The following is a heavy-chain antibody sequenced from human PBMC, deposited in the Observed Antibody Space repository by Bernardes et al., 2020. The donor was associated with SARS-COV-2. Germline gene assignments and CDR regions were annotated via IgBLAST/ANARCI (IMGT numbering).Heavy chain of an antibody. V-gene: IGHV3-7*03. CDR3: AGDRPHYDFWSGYSSNWFDP. J-gene: IGHJ5*02. CDR2: IKSDGSDK. CDR1: GFMFSTYW. Sequence: GGSLSLSCAASGFMFSTYWMSWLRQAPGKGLEWVANIKSDGSDKNYVDSVKGRFTISRDNSKNSLYLQMNNLRAEDTAVYYCAGDRPHYDFWSGYSSNWFDPWGQGTLVTVSS. D-gene: IGHD3-3*01.